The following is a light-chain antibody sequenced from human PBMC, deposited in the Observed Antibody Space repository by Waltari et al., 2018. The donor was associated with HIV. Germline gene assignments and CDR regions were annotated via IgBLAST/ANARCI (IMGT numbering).Light chain of an antibody. Sequence: DIQMTQSPSSMSASVGDRVTITCRASQFISTSLAWYQQRPSRAPKLLIFAASRLQSGVPSRFSGGGSGTQFTLTINRLQPEDLATYYCQQADSFPHTFGQGT. CDR3: QQADSFPHT. J-gene: IGKJ2*01. CDR1: QFISTS. CDR2: AAS. V-gene: IGKV1-12*01.